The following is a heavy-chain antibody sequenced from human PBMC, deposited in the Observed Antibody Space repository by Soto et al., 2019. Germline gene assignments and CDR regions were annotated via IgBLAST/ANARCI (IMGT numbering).Heavy chain of an antibody. D-gene: IGHD2-2*02. CDR1: GYTFTGYY. Sequence: ASVKVSCKASGYTFTGYYMHWVRQAPGQGLEWMGWINPNSGGTNYAQKFQGRVTMTRDTSISTAYMELSRLRSDDTAVYYCASRCSSTSCYKVLDFYYGMDVWGQGTTVTVSS. CDR2: INPNSGGT. V-gene: IGHV1-2*02. CDR3: ASRCSSTSCYKVLDFYYGMDV. J-gene: IGHJ6*02.